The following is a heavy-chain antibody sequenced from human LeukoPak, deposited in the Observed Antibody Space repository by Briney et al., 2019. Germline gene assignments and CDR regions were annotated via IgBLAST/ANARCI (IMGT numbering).Heavy chain of an antibody. Sequence: SETLSLTCIVSGDSNSSSYWTWIRQPPGKGLEWIGYIYHSGTTSYNPSLKSRVTISLNTSKNQFFLRLSSVTAADTAVYFCARDSGYCDTTACTDYFDLWGQGTLVAVST. CDR2: IYHSGTT. V-gene: IGHV4-59*01. CDR1: GDSNSSSY. CDR3: ARDSGYCDTTACTDYFDL. D-gene: IGHD2/OR15-2a*01. J-gene: IGHJ4*02.